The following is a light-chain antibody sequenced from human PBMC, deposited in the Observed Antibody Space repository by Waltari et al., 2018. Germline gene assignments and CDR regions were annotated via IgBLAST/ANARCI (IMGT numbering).Light chain of an antibody. V-gene: IGLV2-18*02. CDR1: SSDDGSYNR. CDR3: SSPTTSITWV. Sequence: QSALTQPPSVSGSPGQSVTISCTATSSDDGSYNRLSWYQQSPGTAPKLMIYDVTNRPSGVPDRFSGSKSGNTASLTISGLQAEDEADYYCSSPTTSITWVFGGGTKLTVL. CDR2: DVT. J-gene: IGLJ3*02.